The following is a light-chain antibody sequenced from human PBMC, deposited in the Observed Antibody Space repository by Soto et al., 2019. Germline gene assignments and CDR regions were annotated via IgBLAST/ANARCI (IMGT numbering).Light chain of an antibody. Sequence: DIVMTQSPDSLAVSLGERATINCKSSQSVLYSSNNKNYLAWSQQKPGQPPKLLIYWASTRESGVPDRFSGSGSGTDFTLTISSLQAEDVAVYYCQQDYSTPWTFGQGTKVEIK. CDR2: WAS. CDR1: QSVLYSSNNKNY. V-gene: IGKV4-1*01. CDR3: QQDYSTPWT. J-gene: IGKJ1*01.